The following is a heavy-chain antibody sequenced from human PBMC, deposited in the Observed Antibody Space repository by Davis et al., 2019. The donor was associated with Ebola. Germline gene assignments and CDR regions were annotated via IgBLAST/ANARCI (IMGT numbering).Heavy chain of an antibody. CDR2: IRSKAYTCAT. J-gene: IGHJ4*02. V-gene: IGHV3-73*01. CDR1: GFTFSGSA. D-gene: IGHD4-17*01. CDR3: TANDYGDYGVDY. Sequence: GESLKISCAASGFTFSGSAMHWVRQASGKGLEWVGRIRSKAYTCATAYAASVKGRFTISRDDSKNTAYLQMNSLKTEDTAVYYCTANDYGDYGVDYWGQGTLVTVSS.